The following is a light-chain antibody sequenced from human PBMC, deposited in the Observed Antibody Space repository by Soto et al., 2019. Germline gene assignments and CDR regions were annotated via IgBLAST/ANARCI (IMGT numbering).Light chain of an antibody. CDR2: WAS. CDR3: QQYYYTPST. V-gene: IGKV4-1*01. Sequence: DIVMTQSPDSLAVSLGERATINCKSSQSVLYSSNNNNYIAWYQQKPGQPPKLIIYWASTRESGVPDRFSGSGSWTDFNLTISSLQAEDGAIYYCQQYYYTPSTLGQGTKVEIK. J-gene: IGKJ1*01. CDR1: QSVLYSSNNNNY.